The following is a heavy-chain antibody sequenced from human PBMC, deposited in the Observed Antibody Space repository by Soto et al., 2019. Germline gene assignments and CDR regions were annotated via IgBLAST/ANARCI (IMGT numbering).Heavy chain of an antibody. D-gene: IGHD2-2*02. CDR1: GFTFSSYG. CDR2: IWYDGSNK. CDR3: ARDSADIVVVPAAIGLDYYYMDV. V-gene: IGHV3-33*01. J-gene: IGHJ6*03. Sequence: GGSLRLSCAASGFTFSSYGMHWVRQAPGKGLEWVAVIWYDGSNKYYADSVKGRFTISRDNSKNTLYLQMNSLRAEDTAVYYCARDSADIVVVPAAIGLDYYYMDVWGKGTTVTVSS.